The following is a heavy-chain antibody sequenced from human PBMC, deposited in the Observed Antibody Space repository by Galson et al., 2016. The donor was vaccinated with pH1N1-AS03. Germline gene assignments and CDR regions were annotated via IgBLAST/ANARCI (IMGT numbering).Heavy chain of an antibody. CDR2: IWHDGSEK. V-gene: IGHV3-33*01. J-gene: IGHJ2*01. CDR3: ARDRHYYDYIWGTYRYDWYFDL. D-gene: IGHD3-16*02. Sequence: GFTFSSHGMHWVRQTPGKGLEWVAVIWHDGSEKYYADSVKGRFTISRDNSKNTLYLQMNSLRAEDTAVYYCARDRHYYDYIWGTYRYDWYFDLWGRGALVTVSS. CDR1: GFTFSSHG.